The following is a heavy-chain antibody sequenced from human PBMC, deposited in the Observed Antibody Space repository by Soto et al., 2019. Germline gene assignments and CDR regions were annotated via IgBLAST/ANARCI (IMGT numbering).Heavy chain of an antibody. CDR1: SGSISSSNL. J-gene: IGHJ5*02. CDR2: IYHSGST. CDR3: ARVYCSGGSCNIGWFDP. D-gene: IGHD2-15*01. V-gene: IGHV4-4*02. Sequence: SETLSLTCAVSSGSISSSNLWSWVRQPPGKGLEWIGEIYHSGSTNYNPSLKSRVTISVDKSKNQFSLKLSSVTAADTAVYYCARVYCSGGSCNIGWFDPWGQGTLVTVSS.